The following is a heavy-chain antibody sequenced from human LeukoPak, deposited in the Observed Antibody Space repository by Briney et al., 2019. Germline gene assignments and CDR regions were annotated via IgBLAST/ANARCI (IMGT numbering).Heavy chain of an antibody. V-gene: IGHV3-66*01. J-gene: IGHJ4*02. CDR3: ARDRKVRGVIIIPFDY. D-gene: IGHD3-10*01. CDR2: IYSGGST. CDR1: GFTVSSNY. Sequence: GGSLRLSCAASGFTVSSNYMSWVRQAPGKGLEWVSVIYSGGSTYYADSVKGRFTISGDNSKNTLYLQMNSLRAEDTAVYYCARDRKVRGVIIIPFDYWGQGTLVTVSS.